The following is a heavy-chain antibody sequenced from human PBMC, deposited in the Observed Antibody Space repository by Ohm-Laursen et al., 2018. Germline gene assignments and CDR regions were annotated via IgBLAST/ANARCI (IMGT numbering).Heavy chain of an antibody. CDR1: GYTFSDYY. D-gene: IGHD3-10*01. CDR2: INTYTGNT. J-gene: IGHJ4*02. Sequence: ASVKVSCKASGYTFSDYYMHWVRQAPGQGLEWMGWINTYTGNTNYAQKLQGRVTMTTDISTSTAYMELRGLRSDDTAMYYCARAHYNSGSYSAYWGQGTLVTVSS. CDR3: ARAHYNSGSYSAY. V-gene: IGHV1-18*04.